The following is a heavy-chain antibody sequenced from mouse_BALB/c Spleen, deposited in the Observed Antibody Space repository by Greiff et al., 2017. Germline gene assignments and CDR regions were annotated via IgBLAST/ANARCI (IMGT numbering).Heavy chain of an antibody. V-gene: IGHV3-8*02. CDR1: GDSITSGY. CDR2: ISYSGST. CDR3: AREDYRYAYAMDY. Sequence: EVKLVESGPSLVKPSQTLSLTCSVTGDSITSGYWNWIRKFPGNKLEYMGYISYSGSTYYNPSLKSRISITRDTSKNQYYLQLNSVTTEDTATYYCAREDYRYAYAMDYWGQGTSVTVSS. J-gene: IGHJ4*01. D-gene: IGHD2-14*01.